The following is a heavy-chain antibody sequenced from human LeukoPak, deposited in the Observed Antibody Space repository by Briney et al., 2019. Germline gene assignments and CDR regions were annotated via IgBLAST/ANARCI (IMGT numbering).Heavy chain of an antibody. V-gene: IGHV3-21*01. Sequence: GGSLRLSCAASGFTFSRYSMNWVRQAPGKGLEWVSSISSSSTYIYYADSVKGRFTVSRDNAKNSLYLQMNSLRAEDTAMYYCARVGDGYKNDAFDTWGQGTMVTVSS. CDR1: GFTFSRYS. D-gene: IGHD5-24*01. CDR2: ISSSSTYI. CDR3: ARVGDGYKNDAFDT. J-gene: IGHJ3*02.